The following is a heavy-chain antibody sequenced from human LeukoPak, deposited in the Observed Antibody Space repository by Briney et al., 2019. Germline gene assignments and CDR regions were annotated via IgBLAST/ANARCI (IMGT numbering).Heavy chain of an antibody. V-gene: IGHV4-30-4*01. J-gene: IGHJ6*02. Sequence: PSETLSLTCTVSGGSISSGDYYWSWIRQPPGKGLEWIGYIYYSGSTYYNPSLKSRVTISVDTSKNQFSLKLSSVTAADTAVHYCARSAYCGADCYRYYYYYGMDVWGQGTTVTVSS. D-gene: IGHD2-21*02. CDR1: GGSISSGDYY. CDR3: ARSAYCGADCYRYYYYYGMDV. CDR2: IYYSGST.